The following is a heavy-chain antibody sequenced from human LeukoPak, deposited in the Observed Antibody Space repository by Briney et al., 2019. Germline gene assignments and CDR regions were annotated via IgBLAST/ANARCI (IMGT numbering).Heavy chain of an antibody. Sequence: GGSLRLSCAASGFTFSSYAMHWVRQAPGKGLEWVAVISYDGNNKYYADSVKGRFTISRDNSKNTLYLQMNSLRTEDTAVYYCARDHIVVLPASLGDGLDIWGQGTMVTVSS. CDR3: ARDHIVVLPASLGDGLDI. CDR1: GFTFSSYA. V-gene: IGHV3-30-3*01. CDR2: ISYDGNNK. D-gene: IGHD2-2*01. J-gene: IGHJ3*02.